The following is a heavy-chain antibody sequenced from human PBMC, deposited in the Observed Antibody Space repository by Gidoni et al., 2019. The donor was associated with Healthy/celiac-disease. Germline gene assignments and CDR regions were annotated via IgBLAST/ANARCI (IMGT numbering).Heavy chain of an antibody. Sequence: EVQLVESGGGLVQPGGSLRLSCAASGFTFSSHAMSWVRQAPGKGLEWVSAISGSGGSTYYADSVKGRFTISRDNSKNTLYLQMNSLRDEDTAVYYCANNLWLPDYFDYWGQGTLVTVSS. CDR1: GFTFSSHA. CDR2: ISGSGGST. J-gene: IGHJ4*02. V-gene: IGHV3-23*04. CDR3: ANNLWLPDYFDY. D-gene: IGHD5-18*01.